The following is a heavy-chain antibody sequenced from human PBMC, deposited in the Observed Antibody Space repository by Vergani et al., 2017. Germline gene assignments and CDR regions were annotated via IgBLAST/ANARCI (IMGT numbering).Heavy chain of an antibody. CDR2: INSDGSST. V-gene: IGHV3-74*01. CDR1: GFTFSSYW. J-gene: IGHJ4*02. CDR3: VKGGVEMATIYDY. Sequence: EVQLVESGGGLVQPGGSLRLSCAASGFTFSSYWMHWVRQAPGKGLVWVSRINSDGSSTSYADSVKGRFTISRDNAKNTLYLQMSSLRAEDTAVYYCVKGGVEMATIYDYWGQGTLVTVSS. D-gene: IGHD5-24*01.